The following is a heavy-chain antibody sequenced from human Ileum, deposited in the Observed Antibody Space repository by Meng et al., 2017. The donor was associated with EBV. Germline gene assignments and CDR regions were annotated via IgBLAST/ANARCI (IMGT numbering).Heavy chain of an antibody. V-gene: IGHV4-4*02. D-gene: IGHD4-17*01. CDR3: ASGRDYAWHS. J-gene: IGHJ4*02. Sequence: QVQRQESGPGLVNPSGTLSLTCAVSGDSISSNNWWSWVRQPPGKGLEWIGEIYHSGSTNYNPSFKSRVTMSVDKSKNQISLNLSSVTAADTAVYYCASGRDYAWHSWGRGTLVTVSS. CDR2: IYHSGST. CDR1: GDSISSNNW.